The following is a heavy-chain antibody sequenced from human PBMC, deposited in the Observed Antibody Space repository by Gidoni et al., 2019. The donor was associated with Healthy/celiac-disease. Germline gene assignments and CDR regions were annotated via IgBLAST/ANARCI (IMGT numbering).Heavy chain of an antibody. CDR2: ISYDGSNK. CDR3: ARGERGSGWPAEYFQH. Sequence: QVQLVESGGGVVQPGRSLRLSCAASGFTFSSSAMHWVRQAPGKGLEWVAVISYDGSNKYYADPVKGRFTSSRDNSKNTLYLQMNSLRAEDTAVYYCARGERGSGWPAEYFQHWGQGTLVTVSS. D-gene: IGHD6-19*01. J-gene: IGHJ1*01. CDR1: GFTFSSSA. V-gene: IGHV3-30-3*01.